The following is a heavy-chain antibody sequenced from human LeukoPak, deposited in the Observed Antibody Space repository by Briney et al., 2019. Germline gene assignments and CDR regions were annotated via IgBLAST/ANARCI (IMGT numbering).Heavy chain of an antibody. CDR2: ISSSGSTI. V-gene: IGHV3-11*01. D-gene: IGHD3-10*01. CDR3: ASSYGSGSYSSYYYYYMDV. Sequence: MTGGSLRLSCAASGFTFSDYYMSWFRQAPGKGLEWVSYISSSGSTIYYADSVKGRFTISRDNAKNSLYLQMNSLRAEDTAVYYCASSYGSGSYSSYYYYYMDVWGKGTTVTISS. CDR1: GFTFSDYY. J-gene: IGHJ6*03.